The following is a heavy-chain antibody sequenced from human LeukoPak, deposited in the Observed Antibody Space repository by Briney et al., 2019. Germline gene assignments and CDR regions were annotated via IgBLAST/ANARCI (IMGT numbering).Heavy chain of an antibody. Sequence: GGSLRLSCAASGFTFSSYWMHWVRQAPGKGLVWVSRINSDGSSTSYADSVKGRFTISRDNAKNTLYLQMNSLRAEDTAVYYCARYHDSSGYLFDYWGQGTLVTVSS. CDR1: GFTFSSYW. CDR3: ARYHDSSGYLFDY. V-gene: IGHV3-74*01. D-gene: IGHD3-22*01. J-gene: IGHJ4*02. CDR2: INSDGSST.